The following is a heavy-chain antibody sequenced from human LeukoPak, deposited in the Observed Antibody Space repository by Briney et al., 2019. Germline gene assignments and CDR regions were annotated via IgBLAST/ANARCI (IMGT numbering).Heavy chain of an antibody. CDR1: GFTFSSYG. Sequence: GGSLRLSCAASGFTFSSYGMHWVRQAPGKGLEWVAVISDDSNHKYYADSVKGRFTISRDNSKNTLYLQMNSLRAEDTAVYYCARGLPTYYYGMDVWGQGTTVTVSS. J-gene: IGHJ6*02. CDR3: ARGLPTYYYGMDV. CDR2: ISDDSNHK. V-gene: IGHV3-30*03. D-gene: IGHD2-21*02.